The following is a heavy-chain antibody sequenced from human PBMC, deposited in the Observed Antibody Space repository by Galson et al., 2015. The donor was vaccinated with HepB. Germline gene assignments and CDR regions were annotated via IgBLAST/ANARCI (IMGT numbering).Heavy chain of an antibody. CDR3: ARGALVVVVGGTQYNWFDP. Sequence: SVKVPCKASGYTFSSFYITWVRQAPGQGLEWMGWISPYKRDTDYAQKFQGRVTITTDTSTSTAYMELRSLRSDDTAVYFCARGALVVVVGGTQYNWFDPWGQGTLVTVSS. CDR2: ISPYKRDT. J-gene: IGHJ5*02. D-gene: IGHD2-15*01. CDR1: GYTFSSFY. V-gene: IGHV1-18*01.